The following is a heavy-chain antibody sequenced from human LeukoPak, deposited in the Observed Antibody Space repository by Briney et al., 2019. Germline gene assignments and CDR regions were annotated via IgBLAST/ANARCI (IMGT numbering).Heavy chain of an antibody. CDR2: IYYSGST. D-gene: IGHD6-19*01. CDR3: ARTVAGGGLFN. V-gene: IGHV4-59*01. CDR1: GGSISSYY. Sequence: PSETLSLTCTVSGGSISSYYWSWIRQPPGKGLEWIGYIYYSGSTNYNPSLKSRVTISVDTSKNQFSLKLSSVTAADTAVYYCARTVAGGGLFNWGQGTLVIVSS. J-gene: IGHJ4*02.